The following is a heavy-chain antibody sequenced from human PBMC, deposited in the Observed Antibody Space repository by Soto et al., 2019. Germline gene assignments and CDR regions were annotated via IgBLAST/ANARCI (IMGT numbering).Heavy chain of an antibody. Sequence: SETLSLTGTVSGGSISSGGYYWSWIRQQPGKGLEWIGYIYYSGSTYYNPSLKSRVTMSVDTSKNQFSLKLSSVTAADTAVYYCARARITIFSGADYYYMDVWGKGTTVTVSS. CDR3: ARARITIFSGADYYYMDV. J-gene: IGHJ6*03. V-gene: IGHV4-31*03. CDR2: IYYSGST. D-gene: IGHD3-3*01. CDR1: GGSISSGGYY.